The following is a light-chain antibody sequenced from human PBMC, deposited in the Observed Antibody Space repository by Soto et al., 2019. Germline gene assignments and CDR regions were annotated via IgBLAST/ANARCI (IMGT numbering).Light chain of an antibody. CDR2: DAS. J-gene: IGKJ3*01. CDR1: QSVSSY. Sequence: EIVLTQSPATLSVSPGERATLSCMSSQSVSSYLAWYQQKPGQAPRLLIYDASNRATGIPARFSGSGSGTDFTLTISSLEPEDFAVYYCQQRSNWPPITFGPGTKVDIK. CDR3: QQRSNWPPIT. V-gene: IGKV3-11*01.